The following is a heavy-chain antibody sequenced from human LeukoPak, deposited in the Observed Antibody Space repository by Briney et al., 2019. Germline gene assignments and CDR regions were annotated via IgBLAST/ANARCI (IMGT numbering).Heavy chain of an antibody. V-gene: IGHV3-13*01. Sequence: GGSLRLSCAASGFTFSSYDMHWVRQAPGKGLEWVSAIGTAGDTYYPGSVKGRFTISRENAKNSLYLQMNSLRAGDTAVYYCARGVERRSPSYYGMDVWGQGTTVTVSS. D-gene: IGHD1-1*01. CDR3: ARGVERRSPSYYGMDV. J-gene: IGHJ6*02. CDR2: IGTAGDT. CDR1: GFTFSSYD.